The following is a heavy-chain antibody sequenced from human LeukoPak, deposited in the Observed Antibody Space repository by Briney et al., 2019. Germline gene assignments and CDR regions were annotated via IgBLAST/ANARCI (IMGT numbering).Heavy chain of an antibody. CDR2: ISAYNGNT. V-gene: IGHV1-18*01. D-gene: IGHD6-6*01. CDR3: ARGLPSSSSSYYFDY. J-gene: IGHJ4*02. Sequence: ASVKVSCKASGYTFTSYGISWVRQAPGEGLEWMGWISAYNGNTNYAQKLQGRVTITTDESTSTAYMELSSLRSEDTAVCYCARGLPSSSSSYYFDYWGQGTLVTVSS. CDR1: GYTFTSYG.